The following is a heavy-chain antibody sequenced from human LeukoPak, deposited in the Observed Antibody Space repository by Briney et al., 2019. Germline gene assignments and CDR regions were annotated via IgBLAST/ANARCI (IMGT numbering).Heavy chain of an antibody. D-gene: IGHD6-13*01. J-gene: IGHJ3*02. CDR2: ISYDGSNK. CDR3: AKDHGIAAAGNEGDAFDI. Sequence: GRSLRLSCAASGFTCSSYGMHWVRQAPGKGLEWVAVISYDGSNKYYADSVKGRFTISRDNSKNTLYLQMNSLRAEDTAVYYCAKDHGIAAAGNEGDAFDIWGQGTMVTVSS. CDR1: GFTCSSYG. V-gene: IGHV3-30*18.